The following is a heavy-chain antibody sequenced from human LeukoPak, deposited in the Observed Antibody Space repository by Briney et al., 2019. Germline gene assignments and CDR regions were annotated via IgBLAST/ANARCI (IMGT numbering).Heavy chain of an antibody. CDR3: AREVYGGNSDLDY. CDR2: INPNSGGT. Sequence: ASVKVSCKASGYTFTGYYMHWVRQAPGQGREWMGWINPNSGGTNYAQKFQGRVTMTRDTSISTAYMELSRLRSDDTAVYYCAREVYGGNSDLDYWGQGTLVTVSP. CDR1: GYTFTGYY. V-gene: IGHV1-2*02. J-gene: IGHJ4*02. D-gene: IGHD4-23*01.